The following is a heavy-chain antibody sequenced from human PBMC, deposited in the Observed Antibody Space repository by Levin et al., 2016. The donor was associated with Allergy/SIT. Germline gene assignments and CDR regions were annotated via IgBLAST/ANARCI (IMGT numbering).Heavy chain of an antibody. Sequence: WIRQPPGKGLEWVSYISSSSSTIYYADSVKGRFTISRDNAKNSLYLQMNSLRDEDTAVYYCAREKEGRGSGWYKDAFDIWGQGTMVT. CDR3: AREKEGRGSGWYKDAFDI. CDR2: ISSSSSTI. D-gene: IGHD6-19*01. V-gene: IGHV3-48*02. J-gene: IGHJ3*02.